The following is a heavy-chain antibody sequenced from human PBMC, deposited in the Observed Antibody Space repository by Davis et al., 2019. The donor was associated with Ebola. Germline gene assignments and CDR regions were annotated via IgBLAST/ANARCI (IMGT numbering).Heavy chain of an antibody. CDR1: GGTFSSYA. J-gene: IGHJ4*02. CDR3: ARLYYGEQDY. CDR2: IIPILGIA. Sequence: AASVKVSCKASGGTFSSYAISWVRQAPGQGLEWMGRIIPILGIANYAQKFQGRVTITADKSTSTAHMELSSLRSEDTAVYYCARLYYGEQDYWGQGTLVTVSS. V-gene: IGHV1-69*04. D-gene: IGHD3-10*01.